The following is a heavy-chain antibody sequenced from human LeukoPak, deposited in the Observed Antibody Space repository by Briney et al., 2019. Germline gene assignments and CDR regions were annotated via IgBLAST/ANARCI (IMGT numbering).Heavy chain of an antibody. CDR3: ARVSSVGSYWPDFEY. Sequence: SETLSLTCTVFGGSISGYYWSWIRQSPGKALEWIGCIYFGGSTHYNPSLKSRVTMSADTSKNQFSLKLSSMTAADTAVYYCARVSSVGSYWPDFEYWGPGTLVTVSS. CDR1: GGSISGYY. V-gene: IGHV4-59*01. D-gene: IGHD1-26*01. J-gene: IGHJ4*02. CDR2: IYFGGST.